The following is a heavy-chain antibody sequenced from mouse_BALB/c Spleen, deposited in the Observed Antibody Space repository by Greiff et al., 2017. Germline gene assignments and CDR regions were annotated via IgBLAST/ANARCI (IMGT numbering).Heavy chain of an antibody. D-gene: IGHD6-1*01. V-gene: IGHV1S135*01. J-gene: IGHJ4*01. CDR3: ARICGLDAMDY. CDR1: GYAFTSYT. Sequence: EVQLQQSGPELVKPGASVKLSCKASGYAFTSYTMYWVNQSHGKSLEWIGYIDPYNGGTSYNQKFKVKATLTVDKSSSTAYMHLNSLKSEDSAVYYCARICGLDAMDYWGKGTAVTVSA. CDR2: IDPYNGGT.